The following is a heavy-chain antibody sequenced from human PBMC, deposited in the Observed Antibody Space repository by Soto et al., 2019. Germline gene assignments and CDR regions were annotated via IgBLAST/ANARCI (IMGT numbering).Heavy chain of an antibody. V-gene: IGHV3-9*01. Sequence: EVQLVESGGGLVQPGRSLRLPCAALGFTFEDNAMHWVRQGPGKALEWVSSISWNSGNLGYADSVKGRFTISRDNAKNSLYLQMNSLRGEDTALYYCAKGASTTVFAFNDYWGQGTLVTVSS. CDR2: ISWNSGNL. J-gene: IGHJ4*02. CDR3: AKGASTTVFAFNDY. D-gene: IGHD4-17*01. CDR1: GFTFEDNA.